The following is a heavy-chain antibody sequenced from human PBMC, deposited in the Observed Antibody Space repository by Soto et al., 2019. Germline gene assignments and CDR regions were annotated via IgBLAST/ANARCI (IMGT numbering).Heavy chain of an antibody. D-gene: IGHD2-8*02. CDR3: VRDWTGSKCPCMDV. CDR1: GFTFSTYA. Sequence: GGSLRLSCAASGFTFSTYAMTWVRQAPGEGLEWFSTVGASDGGPYYADSVKGRFTVSRDNSKNALYLQMNSLRAEDTAIYYCVRDWTGSKCPCMDVWGQGTTVTVSS. CDR2: VGASDGGP. V-gene: IGHV3-23*01. J-gene: IGHJ6*02.